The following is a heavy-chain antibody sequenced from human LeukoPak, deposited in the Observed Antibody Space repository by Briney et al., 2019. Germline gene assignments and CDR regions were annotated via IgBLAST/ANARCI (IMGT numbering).Heavy chain of an antibody. Sequence: ASVKVSCKASGYTFTSYAMHWVRQAPGQRLEWMGWINAGNGNTKYSQKFQGRVTITRDTSASTAYMELSSLRSEDTAVYYCARDRVPIAVTGTGDYFDYWSQGTLVTVSS. D-gene: IGHD6-19*01. CDR1: GYTFTSYA. CDR3: ARDRVPIAVTGTGDYFDY. V-gene: IGHV1-3*01. J-gene: IGHJ4*02. CDR2: INAGNGNT.